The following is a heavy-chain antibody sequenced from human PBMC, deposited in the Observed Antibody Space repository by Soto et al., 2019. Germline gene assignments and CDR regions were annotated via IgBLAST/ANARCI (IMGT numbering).Heavy chain of an antibody. CDR2: IYYSGST. CDR1: GGSISSGGYY. Sequence: SETLSLTCTVSGGSISSGGYYWSWIRQHPGKGLEWIGYIYYSGSTYYNPSLKSRVNISVDTSKNQFSLKLSSVTAADTAVYYWARSGDSSGYYYDPFDYWGQGTLVTVSS. D-gene: IGHD3-22*01. CDR3: ARSGDSSGYYYDPFDY. J-gene: IGHJ4*02. V-gene: IGHV4-31*03.